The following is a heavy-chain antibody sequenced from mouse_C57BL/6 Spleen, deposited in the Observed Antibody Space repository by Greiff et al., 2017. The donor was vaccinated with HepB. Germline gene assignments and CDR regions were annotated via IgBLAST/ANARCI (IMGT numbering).Heavy chain of an antibody. D-gene: IGHD1-1*01. CDR1: GYTFTDYE. CDR3: TRFDYYRAWFAY. CDR2: IDPETGGT. Sequence: VQLQQSGAELVRPGASVTLSCKASGYTFTDYEMHWVKQTPVHGLEWIGAIDPETGGTAYNQKFKGKAILTADKSSSTAYMELRSLTSEDSAVYYCTRFDYYRAWFAYWGQGTLVTVSA. V-gene: IGHV1-15*01. J-gene: IGHJ3*01.